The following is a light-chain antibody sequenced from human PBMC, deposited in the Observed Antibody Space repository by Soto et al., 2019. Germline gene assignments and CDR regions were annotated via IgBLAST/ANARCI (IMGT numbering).Light chain of an antibody. CDR3: QQRSNF. CDR1: QSFSSY. CDR2: DAS. Sequence: EIVLTQSPATLSLSPGERATLSCRASQSFSSYLAWYQQKPGQAPRLLIYDASNRATGIPARFSGSGSGTDFTLTISSLEPEDFAVYYCQQRSNFFGPGTKVDIK. J-gene: IGKJ3*01. V-gene: IGKV3-11*01.